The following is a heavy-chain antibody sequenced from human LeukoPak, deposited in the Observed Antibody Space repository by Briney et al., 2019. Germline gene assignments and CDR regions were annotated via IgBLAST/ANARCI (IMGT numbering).Heavy chain of an antibody. J-gene: IGHJ4*02. Sequence: ASVKVSCKASGGTFSSYAINWVRQATGQGLEWMGWMNPNSGNTGYAQKFQGRVTMTRNTSISTAYMELSSLRSEDTAVYYCSRKVLGRRWLPSDYWGQGTLVTVSS. V-gene: IGHV1-8*02. D-gene: IGHD5-24*01. CDR3: SRKVLGRRWLPSDY. CDR2: MNPNSGNT. CDR1: GGTFSSYA.